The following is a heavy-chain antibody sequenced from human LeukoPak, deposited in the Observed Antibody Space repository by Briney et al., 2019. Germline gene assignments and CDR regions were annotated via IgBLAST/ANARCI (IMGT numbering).Heavy chain of an antibody. CDR1: GFPFSDYY. CDR2: IRYSGADI. Sequence: PGGSLRLSCVASGFPFSDYYMGWLRQAPGKGLEWISYIRYSGADIYYADSVKGRFTISRDNAKKSLYLQMNSLRADDTAVYYCARDDMRERPSFDIWGQGTMVTVSS. J-gene: IGHJ3*02. CDR3: ARDDMRERPSFDI. D-gene: IGHD1-1*01. V-gene: IGHV3-11*01.